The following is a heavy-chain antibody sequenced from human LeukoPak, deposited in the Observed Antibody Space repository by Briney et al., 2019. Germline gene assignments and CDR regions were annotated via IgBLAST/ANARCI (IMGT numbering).Heavy chain of an antibody. V-gene: IGHV3-23*01. D-gene: IGHD4-23*01. CDR2: ISGSGSTT. CDR3: AKVRPPVNSYGSNDY. CDR1: GFTFSSYA. J-gene: IGHJ4*02. Sequence: GGSLRLSCAASGFTFSSYAMSWVRQAPGKGLEWVSTISGSGSTTYYAGSVKGRFTISRDNSKNTLSLQMNSLRAEDTAVYYCAKVRPPVNSYGSNDYWGQGTLVTVSS.